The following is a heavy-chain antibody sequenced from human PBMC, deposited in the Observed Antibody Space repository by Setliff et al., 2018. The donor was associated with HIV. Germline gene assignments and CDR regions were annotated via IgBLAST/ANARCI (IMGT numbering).Heavy chain of an antibody. J-gene: IGHJ4*02. V-gene: IGHV3-7*01. CDR2: VKQDGLDK. Sequence: GSLRLSCEASGFMYNKFWMSWVRQAPGRGLEWVANVKQDGLDKSYADSVRGRFTISRDNAKNSLFLQMGTLTAEDTAVYYCARNYNFWSGYHAPWYFDYWGQGTLVTVSS. CDR3: ARNYNFWSGYHAPWYFDY. D-gene: IGHD3-3*01. CDR1: GFMYNKFW.